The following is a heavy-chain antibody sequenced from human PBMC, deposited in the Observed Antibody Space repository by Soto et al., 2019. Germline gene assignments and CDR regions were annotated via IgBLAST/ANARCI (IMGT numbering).Heavy chain of an antibody. J-gene: IGHJ6*03. CDR1: GFTFSSYS. CDR3: ARVGVRSPLGVRPYYYYYMDV. CDR2: ISSSSYI. V-gene: IGHV3-21*01. D-gene: IGHD3-3*01. Sequence: GGSLRLSCAASGFTFSSYSMNWVRQAPGKGLEWVSSISSSSYIYYADSVKGRFTISRDNAKNSLYLQMNSLRAEDTAVYYCARVGVRSPLGVRPYYYYYMDVWGKGTTVTVSS.